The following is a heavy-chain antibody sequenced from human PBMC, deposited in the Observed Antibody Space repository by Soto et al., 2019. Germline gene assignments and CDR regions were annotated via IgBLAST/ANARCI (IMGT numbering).Heavy chain of an antibody. J-gene: IGHJ4*02. CDR3: ARDRGAPGSVATLPPFDY. V-gene: IGHV1-69*08. Sequence: QVQLVQSGAEVKKPGSSVKVSCKASGGTFSSYTISWVRQAPGQGLEWMGRIIPILGIANYAQKFQGRVRITADKSTSTAYMELSSLRSEDTAVYYCARDRGAPGSVATLPPFDYWGQGTLVTVSS. CDR1: GGTFSSYT. CDR2: IIPILGIA. D-gene: IGHD5-12*01.